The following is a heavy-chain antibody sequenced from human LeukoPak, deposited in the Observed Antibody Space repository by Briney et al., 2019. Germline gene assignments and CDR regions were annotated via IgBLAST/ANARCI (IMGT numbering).Heavy chain of an antibody. V-gene: IGHV1-8*01. J-gene: IGHJ6*03. CDR1: GYTFTNYD. CDR3: ARADRYSSSWYYYYYMDV. CDR2: MNPNNGNA. D-gene: IGHD6-13*01. Sequence: ASVKVSCKASGYTFTNYDINWVRQATGQGLEWMGWMNPNNGNAGYAQKFQDKVTMTRDTSISTAYMELSSLRSEDTAIYYCARADRYSSSWYYYYYMDVWGKGTTVTISS.